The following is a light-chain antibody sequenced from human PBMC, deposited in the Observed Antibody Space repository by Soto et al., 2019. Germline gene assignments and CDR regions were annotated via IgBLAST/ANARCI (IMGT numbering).Light chain of an antibody. CDR2: DAS. J-gene: IGKJ2*01. Sequence: DIQMTQSPSSLSASVGDRVTITCQASQDIRDCLNWYQQKPGKAPKLLVYDASNVETGVPSRFSGSGYGTYFTFSISSLQPEDIATYYCQQCDHFPYTFGQGTKLEI. CDR1: QDIRDC. V-gene: IGKV1-33*01. CDR3: QQCDHFPYT.